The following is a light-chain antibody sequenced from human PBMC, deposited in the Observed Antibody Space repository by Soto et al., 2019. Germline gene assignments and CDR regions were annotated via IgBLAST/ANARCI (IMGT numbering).Light chain of an antibody. V-gene: IGKV3-11*01. CDR3: QQRSNWPPWT. CDR1: QSVSSY. Sequence: EIVLTQSPATLSLSPGERATLSCRASQSVSSYLAWYQQKPGQAPRLLIYDASNRSTGIPARFSASGSGTDFTLTISSLEPKDFAVYYCQQRSNWPPWTFVQGTKVEIK. CDR2: DAS. J-gene: IGKJ1*01.